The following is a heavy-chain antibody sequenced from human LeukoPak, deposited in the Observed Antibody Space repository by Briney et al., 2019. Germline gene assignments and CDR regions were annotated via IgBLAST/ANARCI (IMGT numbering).Heavy chain of an antibody. CDR3: ARGPGGYGGYSDY. D-gene: IGHD5-12*01. V-gene: IGHV3-64*01. Sequence: PGGSLRLSCAASGFTFSSYAMHWVRQAPGKGLEYVSAINSNGGSTYYANSVKGRFTISRDNSKNTVYLQVGSLRAEDMAVYYCARGPGGYGGYSDYWGQGTLVTVSS. J-gene: IGHJ4*02. CDR1: GFTFSSYA. CDR2: INSNGGST.